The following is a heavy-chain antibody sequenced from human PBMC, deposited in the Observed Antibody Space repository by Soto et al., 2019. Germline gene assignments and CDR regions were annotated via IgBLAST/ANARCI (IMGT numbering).Heavy chain of an antibody. CDR3: ARSPTGISNPYYFDY. V-gene: IGHV5-51*01. CDR2: IYPGDSDI. Sequence: GESLNISCNGSGYNFAIYLIAWVRQMPGKGLEWMGIIYPGDSDIRYSPSFQGQVTISADKSSRTAYLQWSSLKASDTAMYYCARSPTGISNPYYFDYWGQGAQVTVSS. CDR1: GYNFAIYL. J-gene: IGHJ4*02. D-gene: IGHD2-8*02.